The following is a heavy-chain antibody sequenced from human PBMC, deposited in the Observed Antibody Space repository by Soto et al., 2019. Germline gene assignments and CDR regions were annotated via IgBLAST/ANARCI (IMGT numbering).Heavy chain of an antibody. V-gene: IGHV4-34*01. CDR2: INHSGST. CDR3: ARVESGATTYYFDY. CDR1: GGSFSGYY. J-gene: IGHJ4*02. Sequence: SETLSLTCAVYGGSFSGYYWSWIRQPPGKGLEWIGEINHSGSTNYNPSLKSRVTISVDTSKNQFSLKLSSVTAADTAVYYCARVESGATTYYFDYWGQGTLVTVSS. D-gene: IGHD1-26*01.